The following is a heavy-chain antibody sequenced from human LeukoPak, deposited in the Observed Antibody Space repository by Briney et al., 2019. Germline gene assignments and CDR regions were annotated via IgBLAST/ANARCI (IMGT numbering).Heavy chain of an antibody. D-gene: IGHD6-13*01. V-gene: IGHV6-1*01. Sequence: SQTLSLTCAISGVSVSSNSAAWNWIRQFPSRGLEWLGRTYYRSKWYNDYAVSVKSRITINPDTSKNQFSLQLNSVTPEDTAVYYCARGIAAAGTIYYYGLDVWGKGTTVTVSS. J-gene: IGHJ6*04. CDR2: TYYRSKWYN. CDR1: GVSVSSNSAA. CDR3: ARGIAAAGTIYYYGLDV.